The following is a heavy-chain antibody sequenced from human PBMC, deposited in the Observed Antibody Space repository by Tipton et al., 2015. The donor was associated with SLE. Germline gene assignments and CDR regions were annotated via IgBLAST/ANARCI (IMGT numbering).Heavy chain of an antibody. D-gene: IGHD3-10*01. Sequence: YLRLSCAASGFTFSSYNMSWVRQAPGKGLEWVSAISGSGGSTYYADSVEGRFTISRDNSKNTLYLQMNSLRAEDTAVYYCANHHYGDFYWGQGTLVTVSS. CDR1: GFTFSSYN. CDR3: ANHHYGDFY. J-gene: IGHJ4*02. V-gene: IGHV3-23*01. CDR2: ISGSGGST.